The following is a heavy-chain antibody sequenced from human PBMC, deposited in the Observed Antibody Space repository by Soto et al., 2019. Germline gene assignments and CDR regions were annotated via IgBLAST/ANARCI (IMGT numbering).Heavy chain of an antibody. CDR3: TTARGTYGAEYFQH. J-gene: IGHJ1*01. Sequence: EVQLVESGGGLVKPGGSLRLSCAASGFTFTNAWMSWVHQAPGKGLEWVGRIKSKTDGGTTDCAAPVKGRFTISRDDSKNTLYLQMNSLKTEDTAVYYCTTARGTYGAEYFQHWGQGTLVTVSS. D-gene: IGHD4-17*01. CDR2: IKSKTDGGTT. CDR1: GFTFTNAW. V-gene: IGHV3-15*01.